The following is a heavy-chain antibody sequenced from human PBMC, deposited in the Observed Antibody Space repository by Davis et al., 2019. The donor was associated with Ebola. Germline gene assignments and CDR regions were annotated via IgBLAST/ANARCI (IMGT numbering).Heavy chain of an antibody. Sequence: GESLKISCAASGFTFSSYGMHWVRQAPGKGLEWVAVISYDGSNKYYADSVKARFTISRDNSKNTLYLQMNSLGAEDTAVYYCAKSPRRITIFGVPLDVWGQGTTVTVSS. CDR1: GFTFSSYG. D-gene: IGHD3-3*01. CDR2: ISYDGSNK. J-gene: IGHJ6*02. CDR3: AKSPRRITIFGVPLDV. V-gene: IGHV3-30*18.